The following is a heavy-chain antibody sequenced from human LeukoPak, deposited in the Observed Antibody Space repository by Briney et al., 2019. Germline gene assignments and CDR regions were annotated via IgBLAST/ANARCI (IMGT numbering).Heavy chain of an antibody. V-gene: IGHV3-23*01. Sequence: PGGSLRLACAASGFTFSSYAMSWVRQAPGKGLEWVSGINGNADSTYYADSVKGRFTISRDNSKNTLYLQMNSLRAADTAVYYCARHVSVGWVRGSDYFDSWGQGTLVTVSS. J-gene: IGHJ4*02. D-gene: IGHD3-10*01. CDR3: ARHVSVGWVRGSDYFDS. CDR2: INGNADST. CDR1: GFTFSSYA.